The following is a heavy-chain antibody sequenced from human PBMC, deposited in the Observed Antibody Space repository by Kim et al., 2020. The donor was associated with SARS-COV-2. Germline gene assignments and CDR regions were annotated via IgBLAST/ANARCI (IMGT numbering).Heavy chain of an antibody. V-gene: IGHV3-11*06. J-gene: IGHJ5*02. Sequence: GRFTNSRDNAKNSLYLKMNSLRAEDTAVYYCARGRVYCGGDCYPSNWFDPWGQGTLVTVSS. CDR3: ARGRVYCGGDCYPSNWFDP. D-gene: IGHD2-21*02.